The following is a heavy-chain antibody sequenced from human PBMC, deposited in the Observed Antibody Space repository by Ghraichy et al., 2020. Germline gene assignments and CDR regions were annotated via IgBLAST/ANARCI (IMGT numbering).Heavy chain of an antibody. CDR3: RIHGYSLFRTYYYYGMDV. CDR2: ISYDGRNK. V-gene: IGHV3-30*03. J-gene: IGHJ6*02. D-gene: IGHD2-2*02. Sequence: GGCLRLSCAASGFTFSSYGMHWVRQAPGKGLEWVAGISYDGRNKYYADSVKGRFTISRDNSKNTLYLQMNRLRAEDTAVYYCRIHGYSLFRTYYYYGMDVWGRGTTVTVSS. CDR1: GFTFSSYG.